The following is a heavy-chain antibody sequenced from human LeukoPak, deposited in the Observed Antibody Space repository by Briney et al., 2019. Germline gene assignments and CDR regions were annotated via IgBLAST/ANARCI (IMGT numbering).Heavy chain of an antibody. D-gene: IGHD3-10*01. CDR2: INHSGST. V-gene: IGHV4-34*01. CDR3: ARGYGSGSYYAY. Sequence: SETLSLTCAVSGGSFSGYYWSWIRQPPGKGLEWIGEINHSGSTNYNPSLKSRVTISVDTSKNQFSLKLNSVTAADTAVYYCARGYGSGSYYAYWGQGTLVTVSS. CDR1: GGSFSGYY. J-gene: IGHJ4*02.